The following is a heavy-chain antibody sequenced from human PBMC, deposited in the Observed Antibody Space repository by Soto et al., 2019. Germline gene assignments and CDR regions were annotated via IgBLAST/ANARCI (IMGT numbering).Heavy chain of an antibody. J-gene: IGHJ4*02. CDR1: GYTFTSYG. D-gene: IGHD3-10*01. Sequence: ASVKVSCKASGYTFTSYGISWVRQAPGQGLEWMGWISAYNGNTNYAQKLQGRVTMTTDTSTSTAYMELRSLRSDDTAVYYCARDFRQGLWSTDAFDYWGKGTLVTVSS. CDR3: ARDFRQGLWSTDAFDY. CDR2: ISAYNGNT. V-gene: IGHV1-18*01.